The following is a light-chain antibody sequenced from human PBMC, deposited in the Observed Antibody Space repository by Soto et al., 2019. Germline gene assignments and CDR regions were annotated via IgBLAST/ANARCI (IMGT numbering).Light chain of an antibody. J-gene: IGKJ1*01. CDR3: XXXXXXXRX. CDR2: GAS. Sequence: EIVMTQSPATLSVSPGERATLSCRASQSVSSNLAWYQQKPGQAPRLLIYGASTRATGIPARFSGSGSGTEFTLTISSLQXXXXXXXXXXXXXXXXRXXGXGTKVEIK. V-gene: IGKV3-15*01. CDR1: QSVSSN.